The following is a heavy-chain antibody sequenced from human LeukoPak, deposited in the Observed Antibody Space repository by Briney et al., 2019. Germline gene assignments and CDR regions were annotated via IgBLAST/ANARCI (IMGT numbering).Heavy chain of an antibody. V-gene: IGHV3-30*18. Sequence: GGSLRLSCAASGFTFGSYGMHWVRQAPGKGLERVAAISYDGSNEYYLDSVKGRFTVSRDNSKNTLNLQMNTLTPEDTAVYYCAKDGFWTTKTSYHGAHFFDHWGQGTLVAVSS. D-gene: IGHD3/OR15-3a*01. CDR3: AKDGFWTTKTSYHGAHFFDH. J-gene: IGHJ4*02. CDR2: ISYDGSNE. CDR1: GFTFGSYG.